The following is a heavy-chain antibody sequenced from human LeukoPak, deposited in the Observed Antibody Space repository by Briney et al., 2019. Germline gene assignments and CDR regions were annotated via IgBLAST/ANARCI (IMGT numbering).Heavy chain of an antibody. CDR1: GFTFSTYG. V-gene: IGHV3-33*01. Sequence: PGGSLRLSCAASGFTFSTYGMHWVRQAPGKGLEWVAVIWYDGSNKYYAESVKGGCTISRDNSKNTLYLQMNSLRAEDTALYYCARDFGTPAYCSGDRCYGAFDIWGQGTMVTVSS. J-gene: IGHJ3*02. CDR3: ARDFGTPAYCSGDRCYGAFDI. D-gene: IGHD2-15*01. CDR2: IWYDGSNK.